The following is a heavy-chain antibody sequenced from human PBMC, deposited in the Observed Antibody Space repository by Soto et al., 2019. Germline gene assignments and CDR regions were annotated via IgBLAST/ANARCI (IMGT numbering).Heavy chain of an antibody. CDR2: ISGSGGST. D-gene: IGHD3-3*01. V-gene: IGHV3-23*01. Sequence: GGSLRLSCAASGLTISSYAMSWVRQAPGKGLEWVSAISGSGGSTYYAKSVKGRFTISRDNPKNMLYLQMNSLRADDTAVYFCAKVPYYDFWSAFDYWGQGTLVTVSS. J-gene: IGHJ4*02. CDR3: AKVPYYDFWSAFDY. CDR1: GLTISSYA.